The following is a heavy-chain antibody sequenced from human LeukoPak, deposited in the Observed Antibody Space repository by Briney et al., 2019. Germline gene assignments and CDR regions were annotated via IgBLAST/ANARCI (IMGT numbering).Heavy chain of an antibody. J-gene: IGHJ4*02. V-gene: IGHV1-8*01. D-gene: IGHD2-21*01. CDR3: AGGSVAMLF. CDR2: MNPDSGDT. CDR1: GYTFTNYD. Sequence: ASVKVSCKASGYTFTNYDINWVRQAAGQGLEWMGWMNPDSGDTDYAQKFQGRVTMTRDTSISTAYMELSSLGSEDTAIYYCAGGSVAMLFWGQGTLVTVSS.